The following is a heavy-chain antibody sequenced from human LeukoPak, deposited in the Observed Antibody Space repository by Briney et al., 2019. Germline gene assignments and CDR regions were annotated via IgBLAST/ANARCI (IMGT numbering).Heavy chain of an antibody. CDR3: AKPDYGDYKNLVGATIDY. CDR2: ISYDGSNK. V-gene: IGHV3-30*18. D-gene: IGHD1-26*01. CDR1: GFTFSSYG. Sequence: GRSLRLSCAASGFTFSSYGMHWVRQAPGKGLEWVAVISYDGSNKYYADSVKGRFTISRDNSKNTLYLQMNSLRAEDTAVYYCAKPDYGDYKNLVGATIDYWGQGTLVTVSS. J-gene: IGHJ4*02.